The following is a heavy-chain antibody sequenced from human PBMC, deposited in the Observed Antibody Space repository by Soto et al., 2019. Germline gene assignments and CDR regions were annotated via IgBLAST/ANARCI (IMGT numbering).Heavy chain of an antibody. CDR3: RRLQGSSTSIEIYYYYYYGVDV. CDR1: GDTFSSYA. Sequence: QVQLVQSGAEVKKPGSSVKVSCKASGDTFSSYAISWVRQAPGQGLEWMGGIIPIPGTANYAQKVKGRVTITADESTSTVNMALGSMTSEDTAGYFLRRLQGSSTSIEIYYYYYYGVDVWGQGITVTVSS. J-gene: IGHJ6*02. D-gene: IGHD2-2*01. V-gene: IGHV1-69*01. CDR2: IIPIPGTA.